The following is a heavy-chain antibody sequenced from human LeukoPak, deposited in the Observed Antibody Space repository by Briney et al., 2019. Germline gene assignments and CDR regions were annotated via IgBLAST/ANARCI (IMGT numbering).Heavy chain of an antibody. CDR1: GGSISSSNW. J-gene: IGHJ6*02. D-gene: IGHD6-19*01. CDR3: ASRYSSGWSRAYYYYGMDV. V-gene: IGHV4-4*02. Sequence: SETLSLTCAVSGGSISSSNWWSWVRQPPGKGLEWIGEIYHSGSTNYNPSLKSRVTISVDKSKNQFSLKLSSVTAADTAVYYCASRYSSGWSRAYYYYGMDVWGQGTTVTVSS. CDR2: IYHSGST.